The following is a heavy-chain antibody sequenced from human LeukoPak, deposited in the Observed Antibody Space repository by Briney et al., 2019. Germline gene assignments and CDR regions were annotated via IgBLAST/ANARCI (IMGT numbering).Heavy chain of an antibody. CDR1: GYSLTDYY. CDR3: ARDRITIFGTGRRHGAFDP. V-gene: IGHV1-2*02. J-gene: IGHJ5*02. Sequence: ASVKVSCKASGYSLTDYYIHWVRQAPGQGLEWMGWINPNSGGTNYAQKFQGRVTMTRDTSISTAYMELSRLRSDDTAVYYCARDRITIFGTGRRHGAFDPWGQGTLVTVSS. D-gene: IGHD3-3*01. CDR2: INPNSGGT.